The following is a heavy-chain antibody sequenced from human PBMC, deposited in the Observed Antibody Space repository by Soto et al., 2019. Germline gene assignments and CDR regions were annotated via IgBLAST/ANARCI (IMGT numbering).Heavy chain of an antibody. V-gene: IGHV1-18*01. J-gene: IGHJ6*02. CDR1: GYTFTRSG. D-gene: IGHD5-12*01. CDR2: ISTYNGDT. CDR3: AREVVAPYYYYGMDV. Sequence: QVQLVQSGAEVKKPGASVKVSCKASGYTFTRSGISWVRQAPGQGLEWMGWISTYNGDTNYAQTFQDRSTMTTDTSARTAYMELRSLRSDDTAVYYCAREVVAPYYYYGMDVWGQGTPVSVSS.